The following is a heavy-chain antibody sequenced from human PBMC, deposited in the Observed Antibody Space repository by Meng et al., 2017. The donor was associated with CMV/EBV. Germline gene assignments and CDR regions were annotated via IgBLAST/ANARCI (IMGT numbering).Heavy chain of an antibody. J-gene: IGHJ4*02. CDR3: ARARLTMVVTPY. CDR2: INPNSGGT. CDR1: GYTFTGYY. V-gene: IGHV1-2*02. Sequence: CKASGYTFTGYYMHWVRQAPGQGLEWMGWINPNSGGTNYAQKFQGRVTMTRDTSISTAYMELSRLRSDDTAAYYCARARLTMVVTPYWGQGTLVTVSS. D-gene: IGHD4-23*01.